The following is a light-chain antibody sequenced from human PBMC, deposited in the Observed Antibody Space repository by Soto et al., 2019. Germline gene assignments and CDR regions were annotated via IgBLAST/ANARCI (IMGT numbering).Light chain of an antibody. CDR2: GAS. Sequence: EIVMTQSPATLSVSPGERATLFCRASQSVISNLAWYQQKPGQAPRLLIYGASARATGIPARFSGSGSGTEFTLTISSLESEDSAVYYCQQRSNWPLMYTFGQGTKLEIK. J-gene: IGKJ2*01. CDR1: QSVISN. V-gene: IGKV3-15*01. CDR3: QQRSNWPLMYT.